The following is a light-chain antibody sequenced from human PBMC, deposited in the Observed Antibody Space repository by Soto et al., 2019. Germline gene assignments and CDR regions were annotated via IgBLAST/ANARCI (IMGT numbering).Light chain of an antibody. J-gene: IGKJ4*01. CDR2: AAS. V-gene: IGKV1-39*01. CDR3: QQSYSTPPD. Sequence: DIQMTQSPFSLSASVGDRVTITCRASETISNYLYWYQQKPGKAPKLLIYAASRLQSGVPPRFSGSVSGTDFTLTISSLQPEDFATYYCQQSYSTPPDFGGGTKVDIK. CDR1: ETISNY.